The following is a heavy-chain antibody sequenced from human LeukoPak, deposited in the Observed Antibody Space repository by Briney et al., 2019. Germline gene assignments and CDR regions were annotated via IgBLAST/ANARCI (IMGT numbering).Heavy chain of an antibody. V-gene: IGHV1-46*01. J-gene: IGHJ4*02. CDR2: INPSGGST. Sequence: ASVKVSCKASGYTFTSYYMHWVRQAPGQGLEWMGIINPSGGSTSYAQKFQGRVTVTRDTSASTVYMELSSLRSEDTAVYYCARESTVVPAAGYFDYWGQGTLVTVSS. CDR1: GYTFTSYY. CDR3: ARESTVVPAAGYFDY. D-gene: IGHD2-2*01.